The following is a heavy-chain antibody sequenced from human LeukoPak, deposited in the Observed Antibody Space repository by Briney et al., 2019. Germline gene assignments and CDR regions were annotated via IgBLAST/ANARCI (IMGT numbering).Heavy chain of an antibody. CDR2: MKPDGSEI. V-gene: IGHV3-7*01. D-gene: IGHD5-12*01. Sequence: GGSLRLSCAASGFTFSNYFMGWVRQAPGKGLEWVANMKPDGSEIYYVDSVKGRFTISRDNAKNSLYLQMNSLRAEDTAVYYCARVLGYGWFDPWGQGTLVTVSS. CDR1: GFTFSNYF. J-gene: IGHJ5*02. CDR3: ARVLGYGWFDP.